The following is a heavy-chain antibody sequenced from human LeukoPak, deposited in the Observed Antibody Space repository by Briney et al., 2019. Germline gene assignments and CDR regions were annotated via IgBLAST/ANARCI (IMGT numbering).Heavy chain of an antibody. Sequence: AGGSLRLSCAASGFTFSSYGMHWVRQAPGKGLEWVAVIWYDGSNKYYADSVKGRFTISRDNSKNTLYLQMNSLRAEDTAVYYCASDNQVRRRYGSGSYQPYWGQGTLVTVSS. CDR1: GFTFSSYG. V-gene: IGHV3-33*01. CDR2: IWYDGSNK. CDR3: ASDNQVRRRYGSGSYQPY. D-gene: IGHD3-10*01. J-gene: IGHJ4*02.